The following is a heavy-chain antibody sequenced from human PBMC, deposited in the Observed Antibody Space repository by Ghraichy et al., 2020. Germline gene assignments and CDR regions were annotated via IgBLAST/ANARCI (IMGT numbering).Heavy chain of an antibody. CDR2: ITASGRTI. Sequence: SCVGSGFTFSSHSMNWVRQSPGRGLEWLSYITASGRTISYADSVKGRFTISRDNAQNSLYLQMKSLRDEDTAVYYCARGATVVRFYYYNGMDVWGQGTTVTVSS. J-gene: IGHJ6*02. CDR1: GFTFSSHS. D-gene: IGHD4-23*01. V-gene: IGHV3-48*02. CDR3: ARGATVVRFYYYNGMDV.